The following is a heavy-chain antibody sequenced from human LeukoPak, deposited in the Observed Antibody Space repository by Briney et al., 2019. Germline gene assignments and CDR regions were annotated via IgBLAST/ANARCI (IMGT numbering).Heavy chain of an antibody. D-gene: IGHD3-16*02. J-gene: IGHJ4*02. Sequence: GGSLRLSCAASGFTFSSYSMNWVRQAPGKGLEWVSYISSSSSTIYYADSVKGRFTISRDNAKNSLYLQMNSLRAEDTAVYYCARDLTRDTFGGVISVGYWGQGTLVTVSS. CDR2: ISSSSSTI. CDR3: ARDLTRDTFGGVISVGY. V-gene: IGHV3-48*01. CDR1: GFTFSSYS.